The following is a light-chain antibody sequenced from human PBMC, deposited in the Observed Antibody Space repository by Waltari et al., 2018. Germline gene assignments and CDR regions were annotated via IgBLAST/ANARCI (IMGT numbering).Light chain of an antibody. CDR3: QKYVNLPAT. CDR1: REVGTY. Sequence: EIVLTPSPGPLPLSPGARAPLPRRAGREVGTYLAWYQQKPGQAPRLLIYGASNRATGIPERFSGSGSGTDFSLTISRLEPEDVAVYYCQKYVNLPATFGQGTKVEIK. V-gene: IGKV3-20*01. CDR2: GAS. J-gene: IGKJ1*01.